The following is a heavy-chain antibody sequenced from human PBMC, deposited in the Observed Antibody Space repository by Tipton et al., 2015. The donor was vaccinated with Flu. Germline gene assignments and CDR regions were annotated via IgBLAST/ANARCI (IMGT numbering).Heavy chain of an antibody. Sequence: TLSLTCTVSGGSISSYYWSWIRQPPGKGLEWIGYIYYSGSTNYNPSLKSRVTISVGTSKNQFSLKLSSVTAADTAVYYCARLSRDSSGWYNYYYYYYMDVWGKGTTVTVSS. V-gene: IGHV4-59*08. CDR2: IYYSGST. CDR3: ARLSRDSSGWYNYYYYYYMDV. D-gene: IGHD6-19*01. CDR1: GGSISSYY. J-gene: IGHJ6*03.